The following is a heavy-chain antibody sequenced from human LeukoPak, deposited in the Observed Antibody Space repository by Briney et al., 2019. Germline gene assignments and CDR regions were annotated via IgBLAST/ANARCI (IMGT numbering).Heavy chain of an antibody. J-gene: IGHJ3*02. Sequence: PGGSLRLSCAASGFTFSNYWMTWVRQAPGRGLEWVANIKQDGSEKYYVDSVKGRFAISRDNAKNSLYLQMNNLRAEDTAVYYCAKDYSGYDEGDAFDIWGQGTMVTVSS. D-gene: IGHD5-12*01. CDR1: GFTFSNYW. CDR2: IKQDGSEK. V-gene: IGHV3-7*01. CDR3: AKDYSGYDEGDAFDI.